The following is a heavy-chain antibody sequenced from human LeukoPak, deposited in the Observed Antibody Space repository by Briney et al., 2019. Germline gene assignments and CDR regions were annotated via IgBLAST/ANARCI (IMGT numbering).Heavy chain of an antibody. V-gene: IGHV4-4*07. Sequence: SETLSLTCTVSGGSISSYYWSWIRQPAGKGLEWIGRIYTSGSTNYNPSLKSRVTISVDTSKNQFSLKLSSVTAADTAVYYCARHEAVTDFDWSAYYFDYWGQGTLVTVSS. J-gene: IGHJ4*02. D-gene: IGHD3-9*01. CDR3: ARHEAVTDFDWSAYYFDY. CDR1: GGSISSYY. CDR2: IYTSGST.